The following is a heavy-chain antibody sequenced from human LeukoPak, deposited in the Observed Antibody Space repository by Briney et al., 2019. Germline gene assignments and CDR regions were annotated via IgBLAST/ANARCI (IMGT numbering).Heavy chain of an antibody. CDR1: GFSFSTYW. D-gene: IGHD4-17*01. V-gene: IGHV3-7*01. J-gene: IGHJ4*02. CDR3: ARLFGAVTTFDY. CDR2: LWPDGSDK. Sequence: GGALRLSCAASGFSFSTYWMSWVRQGPGKGLEWVATLWPDGSDKRYVDSVRDRFTISRDNAKNSLYLQMDSLSAEDTAVYYCARLFGAVTTFDYWGQGALVTVSS.